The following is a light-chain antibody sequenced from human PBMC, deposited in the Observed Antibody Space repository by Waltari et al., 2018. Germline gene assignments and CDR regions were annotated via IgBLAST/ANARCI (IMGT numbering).Light chain of an antibody. CDR2: DAS. Sequence: DIQMTQSPSTLSASVGDRVTITCRASQSISTRLAWYQQKPGKAPKLLIYDASSLESGVPSRFSGSGSGTEFTLTISSLQPDDSATYYCQQYNSYSGTFGQGTKVEIK. V-gene: IGKV1-5*01. J-gene: IGKJ1*01. CDR3: QQYNSYSGT. CDR1: QSISTR.